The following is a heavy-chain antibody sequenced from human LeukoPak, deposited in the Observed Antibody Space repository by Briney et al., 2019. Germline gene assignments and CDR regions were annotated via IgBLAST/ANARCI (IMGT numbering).Heavy chain of an antibody. CDR1: GFTFSAYA. CDR3: AKGVGATPFDY. V-gene: IGHV3-23*01. J-gene: IGHJ4*02. CDR2: INESGGTT. Sequence: GGTLRLSCAASGFTFSAYAMTWVRQAPGKGLEWVSSINESGGTTYYADSVKGRFTISRDSSKNTLYLQMNSLRAEDTAVYYCAKGVGATPFDYWGQGTLVTVSS. D-gene: IGHD1-26*01.